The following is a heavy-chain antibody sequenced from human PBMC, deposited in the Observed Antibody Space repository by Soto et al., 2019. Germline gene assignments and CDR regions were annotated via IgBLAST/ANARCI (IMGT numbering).Heavy chain of an antibody. Sequence: EVQLVESGGGLVQPGGSLRLSCAASGFPFSSYWMHWVRQVPGKGLVWVSRINKDGSITTYADSVSGRFPASRDNAKNTLYLQMNSLRVEDTAIYYCTRIGYSSSSLGIDYWGQGALVTVSS. CDR1: GFPFSSYW. CDR2: INKDGSIT. CDR3: TRIGYSSSSLGIDY. J-gene: IGHJ4*02. D-gene: IGHD6-6*01. V-gene: IGHV3-74*01.